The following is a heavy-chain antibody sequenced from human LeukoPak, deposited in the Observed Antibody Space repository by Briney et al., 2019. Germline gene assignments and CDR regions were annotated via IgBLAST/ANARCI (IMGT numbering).Heavy chain of an antibody. V-gene: IGHV4-34*01. J-gene: IGHJ4*02. D-gene: IGHD3-22*01. CDR3: ARRQEITMIVVVSSFFDY. CDR2: INHSGST. Sequence: SETLSLTCAVYGGSSSGYYWSWIRQPPGKGLEWIGEINHSGSTNYNPSLKSRVTISVDTSKNQFSLKLSSVTAADTAVYYCARRQEITMIVVVSSFFDYWGQGTLVTVSS. CDR1: GGSSSGYY.